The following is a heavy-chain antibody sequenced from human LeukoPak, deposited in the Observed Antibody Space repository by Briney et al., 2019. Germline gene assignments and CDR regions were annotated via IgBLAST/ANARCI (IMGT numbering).Heavy chain of an antibody. CDR1: GGSISSYY. V-gene: IGHV4-34*01. D-gene: IGHD3-10*01. CDR2: INHSGST. J-gene: IGHJ6*02. CDR3: ARGRRGSGSAFGMDD. Sequence: SETLSLTCTVSGGSISSYYWSWLRQPPGKGLEWIGEINHSGSTHYNPSLKSRVTIALDTSKNQFSLNLNSVTAADTAVYYCARGRRGSGSAFGMDDWGQGTTVTVS.